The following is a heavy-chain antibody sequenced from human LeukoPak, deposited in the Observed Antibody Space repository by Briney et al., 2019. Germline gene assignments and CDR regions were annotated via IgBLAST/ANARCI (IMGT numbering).Heavy chain of an antibody. J-gene: IGHJ4*02. CDR1: GFTFSSYS. CDR2: ISSSSTYI. CDR3: ARDPVQDSSGWYGYFDY. Sequence: GGSLRLSCAASGFTFSSYSMNWVRQAPGKGLEWVSSISSSSTYIYYADSVKGRFTISRGNAKNSLYLQMNSLRAEDTAVYYCARDPVQDSSGWYGYFDYWGQGTLVTVSS. V-gene: IGHV3-21*01. D-gene: IGHD6-19*01.